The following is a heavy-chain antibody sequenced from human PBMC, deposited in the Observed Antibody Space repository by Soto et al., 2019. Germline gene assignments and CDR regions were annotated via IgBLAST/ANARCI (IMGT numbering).Heavy chain of an antibody. CDR1: GGSFSGYC. CDR3: ARGGWNIVVVPAAPPNWFVP. D-gene: IGHD2-2*01. V-gene: IGHV4-34*01. Sequence: SETLSLTCAVYGGSFSGYCWSWIRQPPGKGLEWIGEINHSGSTNYNPSLKSRVTISVDTSKNQFSLKLSSVTAADTAVYYCARGGWNIVVVPAAPPNWFVPWGQGTLVTV. J-gene: IGHJ5*02. CDR2: INHSGST.